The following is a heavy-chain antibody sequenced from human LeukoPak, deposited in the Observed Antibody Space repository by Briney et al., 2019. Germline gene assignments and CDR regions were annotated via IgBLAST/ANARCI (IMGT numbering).Heavy chain of an antibody. D-gene: IGHD6-6*01. CDR2: ISDSGGNT. CDR1: GFTFNTYA. V-gene: IGHV3-23*01. J-gene: IGHJ4*02. Sequence: GGSLRLSCAASGFTFNTYAMSWVRQAPWERLQWVSGISDSGGNTYYADSVRGRFTISRDNSKNTLYLQMNILRAEDTAVYYCARHRSSWLIDYWGQGTLVTVSS. CDR3: ARHRSSWLIDY.